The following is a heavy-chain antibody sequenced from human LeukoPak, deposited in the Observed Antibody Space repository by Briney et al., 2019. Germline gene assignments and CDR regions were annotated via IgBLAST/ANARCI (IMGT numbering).Heavy chain of an antibody. V-gene: IGHV4-61*02. J-gene: IGHJ4*02. Sequence: SETLSLTCTVSGDSISSRSYYWSWIRQPAGKGLEWIGRIYTSESTNYNPSLKSRVTISVDTSRNQFSLKLSSVTAADTAVYYCARGLWFGDENPPYFDYWGQGILVTVSS. CDR1: GDSISSRSYY. D-gene: IGHD3-10*01. CDR2: IYTSEST. CDR3: ARGLWFGDENPPYFDY.